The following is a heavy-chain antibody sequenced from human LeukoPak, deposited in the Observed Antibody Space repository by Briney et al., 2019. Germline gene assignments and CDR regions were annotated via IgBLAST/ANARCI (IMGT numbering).Heavy chain of an antibody. V-gene: IGHV3-15*01. CDR2: IKSKTDGGTT. Sequence: PGGSLRLSCAASGFTFSNAWMSWVRQAPGKGLEWVGRIKSKTDGGTTDYAAPVKGRSTISRDDSKNTLYLQMNSLKTEDTAVYYCTAVLWFGEFQPDYWGQGTLVTVSS. J-gene: IGHJ4*02. D-gene: IGHD3-10*01. CDR1: GFTFSNAW. CDR3: TAVLWFGEFQPDY.